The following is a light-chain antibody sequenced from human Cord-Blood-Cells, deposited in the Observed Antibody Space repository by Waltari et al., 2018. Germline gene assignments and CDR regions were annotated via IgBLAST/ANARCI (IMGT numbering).Light chain of an antibody. CDR1: QSVSSY. Sequence: EIVLTQSPATLSLSPGERATLSCRASQSVSSYLAWYQQKPGQAPRFLIADASNRATGIPARFSGSGSGTDFTRTISSLEPEDFAVYYCQQRSNWPLTCGGGTKVEIK. CDR3: QQRSNWPLT. V-gene: IGKV3-11*01. CDR2: DAS. J-gene: IGKJ4*01.